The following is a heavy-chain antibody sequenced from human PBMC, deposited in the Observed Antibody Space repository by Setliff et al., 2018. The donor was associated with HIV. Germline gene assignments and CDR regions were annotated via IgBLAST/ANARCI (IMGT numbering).Heavy chain of an antibody. CDR3: ARGRDKYGPIDY. CDR2: IYTTGST. Sequence: SETLSLTCTVSGGSISSGSYYWTWIRQPAGKGLEWIGHIYTTGSTNYNPSLKSRVTISVDTSRSQFSLKLSSVTAADTAVYYCARGRDKYGPIDYWGQGTLVTVSS. D-gene: IGHD3-10*01. J-gene: IGHJ4*02. V-gene: IGHV4-61*09. CDR1: GGSISSGSYY.